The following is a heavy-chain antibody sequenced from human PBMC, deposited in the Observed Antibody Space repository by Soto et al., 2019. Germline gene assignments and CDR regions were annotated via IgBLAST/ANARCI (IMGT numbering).Heavy chain of an antibody. D-gene: IGHD3-10*01. J-gene: IGHJ6*02. Sequence: EVQLVASGGGLEKRGGSLKLSCGPSKSPAWMSWVRQAPGKGLEWVGGIKSKIDGETRDYAAPVQGRFTISRDDSKDMVYLEMNSLKIEDTAVYSCGDLDGSFFGMDVWGQGTTVTVSS. CDR3: GDLDGSFFGMDV. V-gene: IGHV3-15*01. CDR2: IKSKIDGETR. CDR1: KSPAW.